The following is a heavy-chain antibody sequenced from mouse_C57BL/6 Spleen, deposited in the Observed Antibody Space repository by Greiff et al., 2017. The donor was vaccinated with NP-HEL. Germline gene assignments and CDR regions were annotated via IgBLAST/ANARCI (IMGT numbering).Heavy chain of an antibody. Sequence: QVQLQQPGAELVKPGASVKLSCKASGYTFTSYWMHWVKQRPGQGLEWIGMIHPNSGSTNYNEKFKSKATLTVDKSSSTAYMQLSSLTSEDSAVYYCARVDPRDYAMDYWGQGTSVTVSS. J-gene: IGHJ4*01. CDR2: IHPNSGST. CDR1: GYTFTSYW. V-gene: IGHV1-64*01. CDR3: ARVDPRDYAMDY.